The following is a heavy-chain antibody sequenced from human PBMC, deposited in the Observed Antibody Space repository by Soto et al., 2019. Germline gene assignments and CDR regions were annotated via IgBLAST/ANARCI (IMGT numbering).Heavy chain of an antibody. Sequence: QVQLVESGGGVVQPGRSLRLSCAASGFTFSSYAMHWVRQAPGKGLEWVAVISYDGSNKYYADSVKGRFTISRDNSKNTLYLQMNSLRAGDTAVYYCARVTPPLITMVRGDAFDIWGQGTMVTVSS. J-gene: IGHJ3*02. D-gene: IGHD3-10*01. CDR2: ISYDGSNK. CDR3: ARVTPPLITMVRGDAFDI. V-gene: IGHV3-30-3*01. CDR1: GFTFSSYA.